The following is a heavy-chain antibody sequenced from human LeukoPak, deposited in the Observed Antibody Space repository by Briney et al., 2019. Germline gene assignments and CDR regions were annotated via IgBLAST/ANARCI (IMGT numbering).Heavy chain of an antibody. CDR3: ARERTYYYYGMNV. V-gene: IGHV3-33*01. CDR1: GFTFSSYG. Sequence: GGSLRLSCAASGFTFSSYGMHWVRQAPGKGLEWVAVIWYDGSNKYYADSVKGRFTISRDNSKNTLYLQMNSLRAEDTAVYYCARERTYYYYGMNVWGQGTTVTVSS. J-gene: IGHJ6*02. CDR2: IWYDGSNK.